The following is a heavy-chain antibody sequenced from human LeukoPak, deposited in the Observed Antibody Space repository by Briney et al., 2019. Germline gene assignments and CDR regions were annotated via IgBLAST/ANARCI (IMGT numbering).Heavy chain of an antibody. CDR1: GFTFSSYA. D-gene: IGHD2-2*01. CDR3: AKDRENVVVPAAMDY. J-gene: IGHJ4*02. V-gene: IGHV3-23*01. Sequence: GGSLRLSCAASGFTFSSYAMSWVRQAPGKGLEWVSAISGSGGSTYCADSVKGRFTISRDNSKNTLYLQMNSLRAEDTAVYYCAKDRENVVVPAAMDYWGQGTLVTVSS. CDR2: ISGSGGST.